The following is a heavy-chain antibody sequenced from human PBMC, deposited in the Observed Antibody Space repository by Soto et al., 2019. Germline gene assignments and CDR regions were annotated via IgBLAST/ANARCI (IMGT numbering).Heavy chain of an antibody. CDR2: VSFDSKNK. CDR3: AKESVEATYSFYGLDV. J-gene: IGHJ6*02. V-gene: IGHV3-30*18. D-gene: IGHD4-4*01. CDR1: GFTFASYC. Sequence: LVESGGRVVRPGRSLTLSCAASGFTFASYCMHWVRQAPGKGLEWVATVSFDSKNKYYIDSVEGRFTISRDNSENTLSLQMDSLRHEDTAVYYCAKESVEATYSFYGLDVWGPGTTVTVSS.